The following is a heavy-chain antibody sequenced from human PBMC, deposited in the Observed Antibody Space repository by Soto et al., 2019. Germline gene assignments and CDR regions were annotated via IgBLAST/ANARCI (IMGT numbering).Heavy chain of an antibody. CDR1: GFTFSSYA. Sequence: GGSLRLSCAASGFTFSSYAMHWVRQAPGKGLEWVAVISYDGSNKYYADSVKGRFTISRDNSKNTLYLQMNSLRLEDTAVYYCARPLWRDDYNWGYFDLWGCGTLVTVSS. J-gene: IGHJ2*01. V-gene: IGHV3-30-3*01. CDR3: ARPLWRDDYNWGYFDL. D-gene: IGHD4-4*01. CDR2: ISYDGSNK.